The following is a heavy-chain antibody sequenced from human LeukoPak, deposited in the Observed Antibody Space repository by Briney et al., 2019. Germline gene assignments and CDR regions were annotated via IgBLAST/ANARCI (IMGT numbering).Heavy chain of an antibody. D-gene: IGHD3-10*01. V-gene: IGHV4-39*01. Sequence: SETLSLTCTVSGGSISGNGYYWGWIRQPPGKGLEWIGSIYYSGSAYYNPSLKSRVTISVDTSKNQFSLKLTSVTAADTAVYYCARNEVFSMEVVLTSGHDAFHIWGQGTMVSVSS. CDR1: GGSISGNGYY. CDR2: IYYSGSA. J-gene: IGHJ3*02. CDR3: ARNEVFSMEVVLTSGHDAFHI.